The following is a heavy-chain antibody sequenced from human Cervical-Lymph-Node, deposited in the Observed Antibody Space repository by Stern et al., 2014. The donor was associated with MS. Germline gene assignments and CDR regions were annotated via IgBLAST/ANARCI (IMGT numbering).Heavy chain of an antibody. V-gene: IGHV1-18*01. CDR3: ARGTSARDS. CDR2: INTYKGHT. D-gene: IGHD6-25*01. CDR1: GYTFTIYD. Sequence: QVQLVQSGAEVKKPGASVKVSCKASGYTFTIYDITWVRQAPGQGLEWMGRINTYKGHTRYSERVQGRVTMTTDTSTTTAYMELRNLRSDDTAVYYCARGTSARDSWGQGTLVTVSS. J-gene: IGHJ4*02.